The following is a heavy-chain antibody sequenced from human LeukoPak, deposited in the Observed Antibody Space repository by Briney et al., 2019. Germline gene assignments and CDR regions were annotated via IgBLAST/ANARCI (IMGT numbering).Heavy chain of an antibody. D-gene: IGHD5-24*01. V-gene: IGHV5-51*01. CDR1: GYNFLSYW. J-gene: IGHJ4*02. CDR2: IYPEDSDT. CDR3: AIHGWRWLQSAFGY. Sequence: ESLKISCKASGYNFLSYWIGWGRPTPGKGLEVMGGIYPEDSDTKYSPSFQGHVTISADKSNNTAYLQWNSLKSADTAMYCCAIHGWRWLQSAFGYWGQGALVTVSS.